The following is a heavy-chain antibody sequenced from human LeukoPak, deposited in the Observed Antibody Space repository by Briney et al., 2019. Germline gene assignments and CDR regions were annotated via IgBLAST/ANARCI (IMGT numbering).Heavy chain of an antibody. V-gene: IGHV3-33*08. J-gene: IGHJ4*02. CDR3: ARDDHYGDYVGFDY. Sequence: GGSLRLSCAASGFTFTNYAMNWVRQAPGKGLEWVAVIWYDGSNKYYADSVKGRFTISRDNSKNTLYLQMNSLRAEDTAVYYCARDDHYGDYVGFDYWGQGTLVTVSS. D-gene: IGHD4-17*01. CDR2: IWYDGSNK. CDR1: GFTFTNYA.